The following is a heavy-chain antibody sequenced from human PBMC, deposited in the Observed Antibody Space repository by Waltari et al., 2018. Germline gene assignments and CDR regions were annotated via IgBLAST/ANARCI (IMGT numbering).Heavy chain of an antibody. J-gene: IGHJ3*02. CDR3: AKTVDTAMITGSFDI. V-gene: IGHV3-23*01. CDR1: GFTFSIYA. D-gene: IGHD5-18*01. CDR2: INYSGGST. Sequence: EVQLLESGGGLVQPGGSLRLSCAASGFTFSIYAMNWVRQAPGKGLEWVSRINYSGGSTYYADAVRGRFTISRDNSKNTLYLQMNSLRAADTAVYYCAKTVDTAMITGSFDIWGQGTMVTVSS.